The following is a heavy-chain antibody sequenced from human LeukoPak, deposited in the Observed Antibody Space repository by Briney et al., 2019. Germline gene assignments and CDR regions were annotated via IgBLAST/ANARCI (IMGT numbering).Heavy chain of an antibody. V-gene: IGHV3-21*06. CDR3: ARVGAGRSDY. J-gene: IGHJ4*02. CDR1: GFTFSSYN. CDR2: ISSSSSYI. Sequence: NAGGSLRLSCAASGFTFSSYNMNWVRQAPGKGLEWVSSISSSSSYIYYADSMKGRFTISRDNAKNPLYLQMNSLRAEDTAVYYCARVGAGRSDYWGQGPLVTVSS. D-gene: IGHD3-16*01.